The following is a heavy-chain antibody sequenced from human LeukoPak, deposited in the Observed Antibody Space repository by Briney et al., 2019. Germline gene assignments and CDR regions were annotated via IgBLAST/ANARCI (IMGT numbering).Heavy chain of an antibody. J-gene: IGHJ4*02. CDR2: IRNDGSKK. D-gene: IGHD5-18*01. CDR1: EFSFSSSG. Sequence: GGSLRLSCAASEFSFSSSGMHWVRQAPGKGLEWVTFIRNDGSKKYYADSVKGRFTISRDNSKNTLYLQMNSLRAEDTAVYYCANGDSYGYVRWGQGTLVTVSS. V-gene: IGHV3-30*02. CDR3: ANGDSYGYVR.